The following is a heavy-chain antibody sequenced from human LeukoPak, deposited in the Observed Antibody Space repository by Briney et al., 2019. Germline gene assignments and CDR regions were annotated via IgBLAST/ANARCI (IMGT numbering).Heavy chain of an antibody. D-gene: IGHD3-16*02. CDR3: ARYVWGSYPTFEDY. Sequence: SETLSLTCAVAGGSISSYYWSWIRQPPGKGLEWIAYIYYSGSTHHNPSLKSRVTISVDTSKNQFSLKLSSVTAADTAVYYCARYVWGSYPTFEDYWGQGTLVTVSS. CDR2: IYYSGST. V-gene: IGHV4-59*01. CDR1: GGSISSYY. J-gene: IGHJ4*02.